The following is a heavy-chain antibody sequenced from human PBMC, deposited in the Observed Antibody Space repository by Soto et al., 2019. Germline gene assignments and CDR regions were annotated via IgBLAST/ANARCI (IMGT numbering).Heavy chain of an antibody. CDR3: ARDKWGYCSGGSCASGDAFDI. CDR1: GGSISSYY. V-gene: IGHV4-59*01. CDR2: NYYSGST. D-gene: IGHD2-15*01. Sequence: SETLSLTCTVSGGSISSYYWSWVRQPPGKGLEWIGYNYYSGSTNYNPSLKNRVTISVDTSKNQFSLKLSSVTAADTAVYYCARDKWGYCSGGSCASGDAFDIWGQGTMVTVSS. J-gene: IGHJ3*02.